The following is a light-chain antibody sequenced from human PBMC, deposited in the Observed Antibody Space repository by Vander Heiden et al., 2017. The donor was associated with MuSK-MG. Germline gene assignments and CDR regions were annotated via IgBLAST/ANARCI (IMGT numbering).Light chain of an antibody. Sequence: NFMLTQPHSVSESPGKTVTISCTRSSGSIASNYVQWYQQRPGSAPTTVIYDDNQRPSGVPDRFSCSIDSSSTSASPNISGLKTEDDAYYYCPYYDSSTLWVFGGGTKLTVL. J-gene: IGLJ2*01. CDR1: SGSIASNY. CDR2: DDN. CDR3: PYYDSSTLWV. V-gene: IGLV6-57*03.